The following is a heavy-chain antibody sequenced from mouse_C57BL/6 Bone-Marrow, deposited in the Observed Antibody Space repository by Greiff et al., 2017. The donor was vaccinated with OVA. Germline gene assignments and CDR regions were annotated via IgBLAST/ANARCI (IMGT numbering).Heavy chain of an antibody. CDR3: ARRGLLRGYFDV. Sequence: QVQLQSGAELVKPGASVKISCKASGYAFSSYWMNWVKQRPGKGLEWIGQIYPGDGDTNYNGKFKGKATLTADKSSSTAYMQLSSLTSEDSAVYFCARRGLLRGYFDVWGTGTTVTVSS. V-gene: IGHV1-80*01. CDR1: GYAFSSYW. J-gene: IGHJ1*03. CDR2: IYPGDGDT. D-gene: IGHD1-1*01.